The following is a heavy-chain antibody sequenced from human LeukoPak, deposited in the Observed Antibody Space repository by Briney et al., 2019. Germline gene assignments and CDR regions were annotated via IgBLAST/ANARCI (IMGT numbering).Heavy chain of an antibody. CDR2: ISYDGSNK. D-gene: IGHD3-10*01. CDR1: GSTFSSYG. V-gene: IGHV3-30*18. J-gene: IGHJ4*02. Sequence: GRSLRLSCAASGSTFSSYGMHWVRQAPGKGPEWVAVISYDGSNKYYADSVKGRFTISRDNSKNTLYLQMNSLRAEDTAVYYCAKDLRAYYYGSGSFDYWGQGTLVTVSS. CDR3: AKDLRAYYYGSGSFDY.